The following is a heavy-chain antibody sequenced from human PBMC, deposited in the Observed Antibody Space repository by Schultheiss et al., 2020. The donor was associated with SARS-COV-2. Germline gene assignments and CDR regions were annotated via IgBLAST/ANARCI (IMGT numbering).Heavy chain of an antibody. CDR2: IWYDGSNK. D-gene: IGHD4-23*01. Sequence: GESLKISCAASGFTFSSYGMHWVRQAPGKGLEWVAVIWYDGSNKYYADSVKGRFTISRDNSKNTLYLQMNSLRAEDTAVYYCARSKTVANMDVWGQGTTVTVSS. CDR1: GFTFSSYG. CDR3: ARSKTVANMDV. V-gene: IGHV3-33*01. J-gene: IGHJ6*02.